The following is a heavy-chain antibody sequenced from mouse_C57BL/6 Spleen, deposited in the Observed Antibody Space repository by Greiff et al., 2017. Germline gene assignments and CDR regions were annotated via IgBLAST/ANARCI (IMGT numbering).Heavy chain of an antibody. CDR1: GYTFTSYW. CDR2: IDPSDSYT. Sequence: QVQLQQPGAELVRPGTSVKLSCKASGYTFTSYWMHWVKQRPGQGLEWIGVIDPSDSYTNYNQKFKRKATLTVDTSSSTAYMQLSSLTSEDSAVYYCATTVVATGRYFDVWGTGTTVTVAS. V-gene: IGHV1-59*01. CDR3: ATTVVATGRYFDV. D-gene: IGHD1-1*01. J-gene: IGHJ1*03.